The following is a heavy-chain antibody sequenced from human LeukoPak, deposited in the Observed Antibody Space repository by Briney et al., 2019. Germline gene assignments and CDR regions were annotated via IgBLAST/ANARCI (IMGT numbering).Heavy chain of an antibody. J-gene: IGHJ4*02. D-gene: IGHD1-26*01. CDR1: GFTFSDYY. CDR3: ARDSSLYSGSYSPQD. CDR2: ISSSGSTI. V-gene: IGHV3-11*04. Sequence: GGSLRLSCAASGFTFSDYYMSWIRQAPGKGLEWVSYISSSGSTIYYADSVKGRFTISRDNAKNSLYLQMNSLRAEDTAVYYCARDSSLYSGSYSPQDWGQGTLVTVSS.